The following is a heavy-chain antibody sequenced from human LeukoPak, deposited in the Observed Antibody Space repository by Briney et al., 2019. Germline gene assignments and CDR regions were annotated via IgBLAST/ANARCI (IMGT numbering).Heavy chain of an antibody. Sequence: PSETLSLTCAVYGGSFSGYYWSWLRQPPGKGLEWIGEINHSGSTNYNPSLKSRVTISVDTSKNQFSLKLSSVTAADTAVYYCARGGYCSSTSCPGDWFDPWGQGTLVTVSS. D-gene: IGHD2-2*01. CDR1: GGSFSGYY. V-gene: IGHV4-34*01. CDR3: ARGGYCSSTSCPGDWFDP. J-gene: IGHJ5*02. CDR2: INHSGST.